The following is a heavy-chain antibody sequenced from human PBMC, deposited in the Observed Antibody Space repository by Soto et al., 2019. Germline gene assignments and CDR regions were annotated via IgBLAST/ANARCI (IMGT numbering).Heavy chain of an antibody. CDR3: ASGFYRDY. J-gene: IGHJ4*02. D-gene: IGHD3-22*01. V-gene: IGHV4-59*01. Sequence: LSLTCTVSGGSISDFYWSWIRQPPGKGLESIAYMYYSGSTNSNPSLKSRVTMSVDTSKNQFSLRLTSVTAADTAVYYCASGFYRDYWGQGALVTVSS. CDR1: GGSISDFY. CDR2: MYYSGST.